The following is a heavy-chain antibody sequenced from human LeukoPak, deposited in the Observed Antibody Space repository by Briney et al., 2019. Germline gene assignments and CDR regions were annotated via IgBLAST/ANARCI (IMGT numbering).Heavy chain of an antibody. J-gene: IGHJ5*02. Sequence: GGSLRLSCAASGFTFSTFGMHWVRQAPGKGLEWVAVIWNDGSIKYYTDSVKGRFTISRDNSKNTVYLQMNSLRGEDTAVYYCAKTARDYGDYGGWSDPWGQGTLVTVSS. CDR3: AKTARDYGDYGGWSDP. V-gene: IGHV3-33*06. D-gene: IGHD4-17*01. CDR2: IWNDGSIK. CDR1: GFTFSTFG.